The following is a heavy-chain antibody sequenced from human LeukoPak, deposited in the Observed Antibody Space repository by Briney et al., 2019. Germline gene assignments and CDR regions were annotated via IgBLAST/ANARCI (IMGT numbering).Heavy chain of an antibody. CDR1: GCTFSSYS. V-gene: IGHV3-48*02. CDR3: TTEGTVVPATISWFGP. CDR2: ISSSSSTI. D-gene: IGHD2-2*01. Sequence: GGSLRLSCAASGCTFSSYSRNWVRQAPGKGLEWVSYISSSSSTIYYADSVKGRFTISSENDKTPLYMQMNSVREAETAVSYRTTEGTVVPATISWFGPWGQGTLVT. J-gene: IGHJ5*02.